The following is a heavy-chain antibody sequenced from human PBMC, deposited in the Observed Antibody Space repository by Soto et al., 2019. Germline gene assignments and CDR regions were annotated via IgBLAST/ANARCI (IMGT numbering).Heavy chain of an antibody. D-gene: IGHD6-13*01. CDR2: IWYDGSNK. Sequence: GGSLRLSCAASGFTFSNYGMHWVRQAADKGLEWVAIIWYDGSNKYYADSVKGRFTISRDNSKNTLYLQMNSLRAEDTAVYYCARDPGSSWYPIDYWGQGTLVTVSS. CDR1: GFTFSNYG. CDR3: ARDPGSSWYPIDY. V-gene: IGHV3-33*01. J-gene: IGHJ4*02.